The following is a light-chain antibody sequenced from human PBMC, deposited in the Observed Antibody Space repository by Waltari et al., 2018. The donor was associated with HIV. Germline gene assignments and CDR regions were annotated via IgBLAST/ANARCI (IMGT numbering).Light chain of an antibody. J-gene: IGLJ1*01. CDR1: RSDLGYFDY. CDR2: EVS. V-gene: IGLV2-11*01. Sequence: QSALTQPRSVSGSPGQSVTISCTGPRSDLGYFDYVPWYQQYPGKAPKVIIYEVSQRPSGVPDRFTASKSGITASLTISGLQDEDEADYYCCSYAGTYTYVFGTGTTVTVL. CDR3: CSYAGTYTYV.